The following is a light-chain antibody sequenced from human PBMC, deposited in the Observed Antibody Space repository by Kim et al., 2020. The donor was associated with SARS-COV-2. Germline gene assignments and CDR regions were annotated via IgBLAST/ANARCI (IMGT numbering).Light chain of an antibody. CDR2: GKN. J-gene: IGLJ2*01. CDR3: NSRDSSGNHLV. CDR1: SLRSYY. V-gene: IGLV3-19*01. Sequence: ALGQSVRSTCQGGSLRSYYAGGYQQKPGQAPVLVIYGKNNRPSGIPDRFSGSSSGNTASLTITGAQAEDEADYYCNSRDSSGNHLVFGGGTQLTVL.